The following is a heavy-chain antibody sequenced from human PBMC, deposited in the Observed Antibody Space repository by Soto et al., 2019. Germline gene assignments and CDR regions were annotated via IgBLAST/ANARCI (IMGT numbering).Heavy chain of an antibody. CDR1: GFIFSNYG. Sequence: EVELVESGGGLVQPGGSLRLSCEASGFIFSNYGMSWVRQAPGRGLEWVSGISGSGTDTHYADSVKGRFTISRDNSKNTLYLQMSSLRAGDTAVYYCAKYSPKTVSGFFSSSFDYWGQGTLVTVSS. J-gene: IGHJ4*02. CDR2: ISGSGTDT. V-gene: IGHV3-23*04. D-gene: IGHD2-2*03. CDR3: AKYSPKTVSGFFSSSFDY.